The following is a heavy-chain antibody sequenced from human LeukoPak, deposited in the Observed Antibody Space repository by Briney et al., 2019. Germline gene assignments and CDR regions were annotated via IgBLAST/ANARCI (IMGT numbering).Heavy chain of an antibody. CDR3: AKDLQWELPRGDALDI. D-gene: IGHD1-26*01. CDR1: GYTFTDYY. CDR2: INPKSGGT. V-gene: IGHV1-2*02. Sequence: ASVKVSCKSSGYTFTDYYMHWVRQAPGQGLEWMGWINPKSGGTNYAQNFQGRVTMTRNTSISTAYMELSRLRSDDTAVYYCAKDLQWELPRGDALDIWGQGTMVTISS. J-gene: IGHJ3*02.